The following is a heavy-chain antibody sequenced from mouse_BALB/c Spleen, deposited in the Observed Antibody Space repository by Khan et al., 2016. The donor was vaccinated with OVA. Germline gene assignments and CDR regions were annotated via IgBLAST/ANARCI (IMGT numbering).Heavy chain of an antibody. D-gene: IGHD1-3*01. CDR3: AKWVNSYYAMDY. Sequence: QVQLKESGPGLVAPSQSLSITCTVSGFSLTSYGVNWVRQPPGKGLEWLGVIWGDGSTNYHSALKSRLSIRKDKSKSQVFLKLNSLQTDDTATYCCAKWVNSYYAMDYWGQGTSVTVSS. V-gene: IGHV2-3*01. CDR1: GFSLTSYG. J-gene: IGHJ4*01. CDR2: IWGDGST.